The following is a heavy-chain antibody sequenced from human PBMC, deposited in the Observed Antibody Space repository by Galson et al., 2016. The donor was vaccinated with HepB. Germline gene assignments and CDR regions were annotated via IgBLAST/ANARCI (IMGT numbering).Heavy chain of an antibody. CDR1: GYTFGDYA. CDR3: TRDPPVTYCGEDCPYDAFDI. CDR2: IRSKAYGGTT. Sequence: SLRLSCATSGYTFGDYAMSWVRQAPGKGLEWVGFIRSKAYGGTTEYAASVKGRFTISRDDSKSIAYLQMNSLKTEDTAVYYCTRDPPVTYCGEDCPYDAFDIWGQGTLVTVSP. V-gene: IGHV3-49*04. J-gene: IGHJ3*02. D-gene: IGHD2-21*01.